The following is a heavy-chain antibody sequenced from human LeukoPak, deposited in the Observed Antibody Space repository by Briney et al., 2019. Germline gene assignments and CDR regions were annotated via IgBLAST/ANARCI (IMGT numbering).Heavy chain of an antibody. D-gene: IGHD1-26*01. CDR2: MNPNSGNT. V-gene: IGHV1-8*02. Sequence: ASVKVSCKASGGTFSGYAISWVRQATGQGLEWMGWMNPNSGNTGYAQKFQGRVTMTRNTSMSTAYMELSSLRSEDTAVYYCARGAMGATNLDYWGQGTLVTVSS. CDR1: GGTFSGYA. J-gene: IGHJ4*02. CDR3: ARGAMGATNLDY.